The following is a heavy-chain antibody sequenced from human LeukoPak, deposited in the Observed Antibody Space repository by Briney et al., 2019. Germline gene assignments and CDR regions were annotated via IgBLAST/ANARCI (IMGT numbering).Heavy chain of an antibody. CDR3: ARESHGNSGAGELDP. CDR1: GGTFNNYA. J-gene: IGHJ5*02. D-gene: IGHD4-23*01. V-gene: IGHV1-69*05. Sequence: SVKVSCKASGGTFNNYASSWVRQAPGQGLEWLGGIMPLFGTASYAQKLQGRVTITKDESTRTVYLELTSLTSDDTAVYYCARESHGNSGAGELDPWGQGTLVTVSS. CDR2: IMPLFGTA.